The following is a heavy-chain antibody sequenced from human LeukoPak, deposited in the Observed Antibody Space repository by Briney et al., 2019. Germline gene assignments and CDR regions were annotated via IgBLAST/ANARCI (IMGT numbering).Heavy chain of an antibody. J-gene: IGHJ4*02. D-gene: IGHD4-23*01. CDR2: VNLQGST. CDR1: GGSISNTNW. CDR3: ARGRTTVVTPYYFDY. V-gene: IGHV4-4*02. Sequence: SETLSLTCGVSGGSISNTNWWTWVRQPPGKGLEWIGEVNLQGSTNYNPSLKSRVTISVDRSKNQFSLKLSSVTAADTAVYYCARGRTTVVTPYYFDYWGQGTLVTVSS.